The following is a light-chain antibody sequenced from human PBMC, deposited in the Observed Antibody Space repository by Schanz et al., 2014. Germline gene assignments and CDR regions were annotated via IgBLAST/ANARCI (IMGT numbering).Light chain of an antibody. CDR3: QQRSNWPPST. CDR2: GAS. Sequence: EVVVTQSPATLSVSPGERATLSCRASQSVSSNLAWYQQKPGQAPRLLIYGASTRAIGIPARFSGSGSGTEFTLTISSLEPEDFAVYYCQQRSNWPPSTFGQGTRLEIK. V-gene: IGKV3-15*01. CDR1: QSVSSN. J-gene: IGKJ5*01.